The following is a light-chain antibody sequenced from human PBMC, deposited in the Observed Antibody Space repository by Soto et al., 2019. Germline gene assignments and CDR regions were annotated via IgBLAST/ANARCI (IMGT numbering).Light chain of an antibody. CDR2: KAS. V-gene: IGKV1-5*03. J-gene: IGKJ1*01. Sequence: EIPMTQSPSTLSASVRDRVTITCPASQTISSWLAWYQQKPGKAPKLLIYKASTLKSGVPSRFRGSVYGTECTITISSLQKDDCSTYYCQHYNSYSEAFGQGTKVDIK. CDR3: QHYNSYSEA. CDR1: QTISSW.